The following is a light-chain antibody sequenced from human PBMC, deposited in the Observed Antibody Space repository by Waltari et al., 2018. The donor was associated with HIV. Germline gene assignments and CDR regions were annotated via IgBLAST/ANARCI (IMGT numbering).Light chain of an antibody. Sequence: EIVLAQSPATLPVSPGNRATLSCRTSQSVSSNLAWYQQKPGQAPRLLIYGASIRATGFPARFSGSGSGTEFTLTINSLQSEDFAIYYCQQYNNWPRAFGPGTKVDIK. J-gene: IGKJ3*01. CDR3: QQYNNWPRA. V-gene: IGKV3-15*01. CDR1: QSVSSN. CDR2: GAS.